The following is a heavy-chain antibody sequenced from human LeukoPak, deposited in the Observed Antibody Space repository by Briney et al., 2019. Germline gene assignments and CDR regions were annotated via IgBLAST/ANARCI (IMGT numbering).Heavy chain of an antibody. CDR2: IIPIFGTA. CDR1: GGTFTSYA. V-gene: IGHV1-69*01. J-gene: IGHJ3*02. D-gene: IGHD6-19*01. CDR3: ARLGDHSSGWYDGVSATKNVRAFDI. Sequence: GSSVKVSCKASGGTFTSYAISWVRQAPGQGLEWMGGIIPIFGTANYAQKFQGRVTITADESTSTAYMGMSSLRSEDTAVYYCARLGDHSSGWYDGVSATKNVRAFDIWGQGTMVTVSS.